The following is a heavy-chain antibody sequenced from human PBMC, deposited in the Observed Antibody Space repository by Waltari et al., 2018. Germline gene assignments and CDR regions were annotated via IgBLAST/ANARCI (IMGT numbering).Heavy chain of an antibody. Sequence: EVQLVESGGGVVQPGGSLSGSCAGSGFAVTCYSMSWVRQAPGKGLEWVSTISGSGTSTYYADSVKGRFTISRDNSKNTLYLQMNSLRAEDTAVFYCAKDLIAARYWGQGTLVTVSS. CDR3: AKDLIAARY. CDR2: ISGSGTST. V-gene: IGHV3-23*04. D-gene: IGHD6-13*01. J-gene: IGHJ4*02. CDR1: GFAVTCYS.